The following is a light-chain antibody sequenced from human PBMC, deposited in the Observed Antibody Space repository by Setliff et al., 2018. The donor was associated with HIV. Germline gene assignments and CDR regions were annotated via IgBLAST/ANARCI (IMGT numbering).Light chain of an antibody. CDR2: DVS. CDR1: SSDVGGYEY. J-gene: IGLJ2*01. V-gene: IGLV2-11*01. CDR3: CSYAGSYTYVV. Sequence: ALTQPRSVSGSPGQSVTISCTGTSSDVGGYEYVSWYQEHPGKAPKVIIYDVSERPSGVPDRFSGSKSGNTASLTISGLQAEDEADYYCCSYAGSYTYVVFGGGTKVTV.